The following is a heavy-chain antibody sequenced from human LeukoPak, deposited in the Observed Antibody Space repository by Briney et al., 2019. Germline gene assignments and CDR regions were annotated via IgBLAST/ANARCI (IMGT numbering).Heavy chain of an antibody. CDR3: AVGDGYPTYYFDY. CDR1: GGTFSSYA. J-gene: IGHJ4*02. D-gene: IGHD5-24*01. Sequence: GSSVTVSCKASGGTFSSYAISWVRQAPGQGLEWMGGIIPIFGTANYAQKFQGRVTITADESTSRAYMELSSLRSEDTAVYYCAVGDGYPTYYFDYWGQGTLVTVSS. V-gene: IGHV1-69*01. CDR2: IIPIFGTA.